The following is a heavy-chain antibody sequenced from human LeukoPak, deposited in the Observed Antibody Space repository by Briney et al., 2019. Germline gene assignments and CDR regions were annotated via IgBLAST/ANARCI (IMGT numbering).Heavy chain of an antibody. D-gene: IGHD3-22*01. J-gene: IGHJ3*02. V-gene: IGHV4-4*07. CDR2: IYTSGST. CDR1: GGSISSYY. Sequence: SETLSLTCTVSGGSISSYYWSWIRQPAGKGLEWIGRIYTSGSTNDNPSLKSRVIMSVATSKNQFSLKLSSVTAADTAVYYCARALLWDSNSSDAFDIWGQGTRVSVSS. CDR3: ARALLWDSNSSDAFDI.